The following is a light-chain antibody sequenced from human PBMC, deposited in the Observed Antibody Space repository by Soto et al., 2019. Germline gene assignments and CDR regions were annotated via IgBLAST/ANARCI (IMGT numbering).Light chain of an antibody. J-gene: IGLJ1*01. CDR2: DNS. Sequence: QSVLAQSPSVSAAPGQWVTISCSGSSSNIPYQFVSWYKQFPGMAPTLLIYDNSRRPSGVPDRFSATKSGPSATLVIAGLQTADEAVDYCASWYSDLNGFVFGPGTKLTVL. CDR3: ASWYSDLNGFV. CDR1: SSNIPYQF. V-gene: IGLV1-51*01.